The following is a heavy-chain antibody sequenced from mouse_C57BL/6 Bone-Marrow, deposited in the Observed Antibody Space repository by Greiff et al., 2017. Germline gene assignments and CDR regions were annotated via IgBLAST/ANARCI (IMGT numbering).Heavy chain of an antibody. V-gene: IGHV15-2*01. D-gene: IGHD1-1*01. CDR3: ARPNSFITAVVATSPRFAY. CDR2: ILPSIGRT. Sequence: VQLQQSGSELRSPGSSVKLSCKDFDSEVFPIAYMSWVRQKPGHGFEWIGGILPSIGRTIYGEKFEDKATLDADTLSNTAYLELNSLTSEDSAIYYCARPNSFITAVVATSPRFAYWGQGTLVTVSA. CDR1: DSEVFPIAY. J-gene: IGHJ3*01.